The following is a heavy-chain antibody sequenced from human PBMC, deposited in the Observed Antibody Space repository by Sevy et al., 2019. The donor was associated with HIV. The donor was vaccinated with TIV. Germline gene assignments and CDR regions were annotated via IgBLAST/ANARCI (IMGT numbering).Heavy chain of an antibody. CDR3: ARDRRVVTEIAAFDI. Sequence: GGSLRLSCAASGFTFSSYSMNWVRQAPGKGLEWVSSISSSSSYIYYADSVKGRFTISRDNAKNSLYLQMNSLRAEDTAVYYCARDRRVVTEIAAFDIWGQGTMVTVSS. D-gene: IGHD3-22*01. CDR2: ISSSSSYI. J-gene: IGHJ3*02. V-gene: IGHV3-21*01. CDR1: GFTFSSYS.